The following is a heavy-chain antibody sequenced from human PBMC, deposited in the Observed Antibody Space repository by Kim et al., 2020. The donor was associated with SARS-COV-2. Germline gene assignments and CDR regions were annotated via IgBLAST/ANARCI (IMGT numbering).Heavy chain of an antibody. D-gene: IGHD3-9*01. J-gene: IGHJ4*02. CDR2: IYYSGST. CDR3: ARSDYDILTGYPYYFDY. Sequence: SETLSLTCTVSGGSISSSSYYWGWIRQPPGKGLEWIGSIYYSGSTYYNPSLKSRVTISVDTSKNQFSLKLSSVTAADTAVYYCARSDYDILTGYPYYFDYWGQGTLVTVSS. CDR1: GGSISSSSYY. V-gene: IGHV4-39*01.